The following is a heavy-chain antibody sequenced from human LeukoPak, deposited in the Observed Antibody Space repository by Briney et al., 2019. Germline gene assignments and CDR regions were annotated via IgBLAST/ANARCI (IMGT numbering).Heavy chain of an antibody. CDR1: GFTFRTYW. CDR3: ARDRGTYYYDSSSHYDALDI. V-gene: IGHV3-7*01. Sequence: PGGSLRLSCAASGFTFRTYWMSWVRQAPGKGLEWVANIKQDGSDKYFVDSVKGRFTISRDNAKNSLYLQMNSLRAEDTAVYYCARDRGTYYYDSSSHYDALDIWGQGTMVTVSS. J-gene: IGHJ3*02. CDR2: IKQDGSDK. D-gene: IGHD3-22*01.